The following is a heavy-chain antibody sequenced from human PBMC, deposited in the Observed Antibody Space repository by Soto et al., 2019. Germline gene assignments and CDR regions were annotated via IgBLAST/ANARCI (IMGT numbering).Heavy chain of an antibody. D-gene: IGHD4-17*01. Sequence: PSETLSLTCAVYGGSFSGYYWSWIRQPPGKGLEWIGEINHSGSTNYNPSLKSRVTISVDTSKNQFSLKLSSVTSADTFVYYCASLPDIYGAYGNDYWGQGTLVTVSS. CDR3: ASLPDIYGAYGNDY. CDR2: INHSGST. J-gene: IGHJ4*02. V-gene: IGHV4-34*01. CDR1: GGSFSGYY.